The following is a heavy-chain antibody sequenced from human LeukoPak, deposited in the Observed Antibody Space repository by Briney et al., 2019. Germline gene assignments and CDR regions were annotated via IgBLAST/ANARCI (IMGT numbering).Heavy chain of an antibody. CDR3: ASISSSPPYFDY. CDR2: IYHSGST. V-gene: IGHV4-38-2*02. Sequence: SETLSLTCTVSGYSISSGYYWGWIRQPPGKGPEWIGSIYHSGSTYYNPSLKSRVTISVDTSKNQFSLKLSSVTAADTAVYYCASISSSPPYFDYWGQGTLVTVSS. J-gene: IGHJ4*02. CDR1: GYSISSGYY. D-gene: IGHD6-13*01.